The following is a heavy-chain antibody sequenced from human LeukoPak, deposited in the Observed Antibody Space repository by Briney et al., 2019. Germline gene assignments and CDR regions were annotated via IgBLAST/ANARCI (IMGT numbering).Heavy chain of an antibody. D-gene: IGHD6-13*01. J-gene: IGHJ5*02. CDR2: INWNGGST. V-gene: IGHV3-20*04. CDR1: GFTFDDYG. CDR3: ARAGNSSSWYNWFDP. Sequence: GGSLRLSCAASGFTFDDYGMSWVRQAPGKGLEWVSAINWNGGSTGYADSVKGRFTISRDNAKNSLYLQMNSLRAEDTALYYCARAGNSSSWYNWFDPWGQGTLVTVSS.